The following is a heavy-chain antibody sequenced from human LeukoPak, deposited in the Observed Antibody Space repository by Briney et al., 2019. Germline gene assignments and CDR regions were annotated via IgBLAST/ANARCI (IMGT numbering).Heavy chain of an antibody. D-gene: IGHD4-17*01. Sequence: GINCFGSTTYYPASVRGPVTISRENSKKTMYVQMKRLRGEDTAVYYCAKDLYGDYVVDYWGQGTLVTVSS. CDR3: AKDLYGDYVVDY. CDR2: INCFGSTT. J-gene: IGHJ4*02. V-gene: IGHV3-23*03.